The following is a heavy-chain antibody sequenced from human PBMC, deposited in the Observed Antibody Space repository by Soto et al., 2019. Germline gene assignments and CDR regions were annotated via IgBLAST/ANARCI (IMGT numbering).Heavy chain of an antibody. CDR1: GGSVSSGSYY. J-gene: IGHJ4*02. D-gene: IGHD2-21*02. CDR3: ARGNGGNSGSFAY. CDR2: IYYSGST. V-gene: IGHV4-61*01. Sequence: SETLYLTCTVSGGSVSSGSYYWSWIRQPPGKGLEWIGYIYYSGSTNYNPSLKSRVTISVDTSKNQFSLKLSSVTAADTAVYYCARGNGGNSGSFAYWGQGTLVTVSS.